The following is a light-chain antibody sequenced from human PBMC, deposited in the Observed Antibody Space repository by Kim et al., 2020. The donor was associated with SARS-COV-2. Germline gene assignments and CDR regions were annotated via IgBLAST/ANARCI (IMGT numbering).Light chain of an antibody. V-gene: IGLV3-1*01. CDR1: KLGEKY. J-gene: IGLJ2*01. CDR3: QTWDSITVV. CDR2: QDT. Sequence: VSPGQTASITCSGDKLGEKYACWYQQKPGHSPVLVIYQDTKRPSGIPERFSGSNSGNTATLTISGTQAMDEADYYCQTWDSITVVFGGGTQLTVL.